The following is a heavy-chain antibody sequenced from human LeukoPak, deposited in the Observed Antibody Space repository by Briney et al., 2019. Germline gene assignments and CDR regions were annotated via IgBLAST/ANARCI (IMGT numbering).Heavy chain of an antibody. D-gene: IGHD2/OR15-2a*01. CDR2: IYYSGST. J-gene: IGHJ3*02. V-gene: IGHV4-30-4*08. CDR1: GGSISSGDYY. Sequence: SETLSLTCTVSGGSISSGDYYWSWIRQPPGKGLEWIGYIYYSGSTYYNPSLKSRVTISVDTSKNQFSLKLSSVTAADSAEYDCARVYRAFDIWGQGTMVTVSS. CDR3: ARVYRAFDI.